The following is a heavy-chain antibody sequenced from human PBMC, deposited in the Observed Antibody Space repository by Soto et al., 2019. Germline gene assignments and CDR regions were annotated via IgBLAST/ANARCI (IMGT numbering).Heavy chain of an antibody. CDR1: GDSISSSSQY. Sequence: PSETRSLTCIVSGDSISSSSQYWGGIRQPPGKGLEWIGSIHYSGTSYYNPSLKSRVTIFVDTSKNQLSLKLSSVTAADTAVYYCARHWIAGSSIPWGQGTLVTVSS. J-gene: IGHJ5*02. V-gene: IGHV4-39*01. CDR3: ARHWIAGSSIP. CDR2: IHYSGTS. D-gene: IGHD2-21*01.